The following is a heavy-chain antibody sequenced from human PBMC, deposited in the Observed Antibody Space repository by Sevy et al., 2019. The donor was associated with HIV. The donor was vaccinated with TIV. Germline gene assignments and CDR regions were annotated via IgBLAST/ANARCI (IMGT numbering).Heavy chain of an antibody. CDR2: IYWDDDK. CDR3: AYSGGYSYGSVYFDY. V-gene: IGHV2-5*02. J-gene: IGHJ4*02. Sequence: CSPTLVNPTQTLTLTCTFSGFSLSTSGVGVGRSRQPPGKALEWLAFIYWDDDKRYSPSLKSRLTITKDTSKNQVVLTMTNMDPEDTATYYCAYSGGYSYGSVYFDYWGQGTLVTVSS. CDR1: GFSLSTSGVG. D-gene: IGHD5-18*01.